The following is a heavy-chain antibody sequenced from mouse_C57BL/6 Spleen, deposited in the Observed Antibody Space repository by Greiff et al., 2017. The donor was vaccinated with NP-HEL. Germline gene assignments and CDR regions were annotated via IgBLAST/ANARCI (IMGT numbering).Heavy chain of an antibody. D-gene: IGHD2-13*01. J-gene: IGHJ1*03. CDR2: IYPGDGDT. V-gene: IGHV1-80*01. Sequence: QVQLQQSGAELVKPGASVKISCKASGYAFSSYWMNWVKQRPGKGLAWIGQIYPGDGDTNYNGKFTGKATLTADKSSSTAYMQLSSLTSEDSAVYFCARSGELYWYFDVWGTGTTVTVSS. CDR1: GYAFSSYW. CDR3: ARSGELYWYFDV.